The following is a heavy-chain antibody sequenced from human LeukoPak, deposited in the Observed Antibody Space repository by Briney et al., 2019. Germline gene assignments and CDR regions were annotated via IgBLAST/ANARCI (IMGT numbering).Heavy chain of an antibody. Sequence: ASVKVSCKASGGTFSSYAISWVRQAPGQGLEWMGGIIPIFGTANYAQKFQGRVTITADESTSTAYMELSSLRSEDTAVYYCASPVGLLWFGELGYWGQGTLVTVSS. CDR1: GGTFSSYA. CDR3: ASPVGLLWFGELGY. V-gene: IGHV1-69*13. J-gene: IGHJ4*02. D-gene: IGHD3-10*01. CDR2: IIPIFGTA.